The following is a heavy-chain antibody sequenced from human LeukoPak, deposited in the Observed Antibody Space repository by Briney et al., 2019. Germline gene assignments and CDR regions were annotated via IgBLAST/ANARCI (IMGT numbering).Heavy chain of an antibody. CDR3: ATDGAGFDT. J-gene: IGHJ5*02. CDR1: GFTFNDYY. Sequence: GGSLRLSCAASGFTFNDYYMSWIRQAPGKGLEWLSYIKIGGTNTHYADSVKGRFTISRDNAKKSLYLEMNNLRAEDTAVYYCATDGAGFDTWGQGVLVTVSS. CDR2: IKIGGTNT. V-gene: IGHV3-11*01.